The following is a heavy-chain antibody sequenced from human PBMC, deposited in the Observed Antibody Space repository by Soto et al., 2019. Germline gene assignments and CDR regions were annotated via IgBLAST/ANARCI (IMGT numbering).Heavy chain of an antibody. CDR2: ISGSGGST. CDR1: GFTFSSYA. V-gene: IGHV3-23*01. D-gene: IGHD2-2*01. J-gene: IGHJ6*02. CDR3: AKDQLVMVVVVPAASEGMDV. Sequence: GGSLRLSCAASGFTFSSYAMSWVRQAPGKGLEWVSAISGSGGSTYYADSVKGRFTISRDNSKNTLYLQMNSLRAEDTAVYYCAKDQLVMVVVVPAASEGMDVWGQGTTVTVSS.